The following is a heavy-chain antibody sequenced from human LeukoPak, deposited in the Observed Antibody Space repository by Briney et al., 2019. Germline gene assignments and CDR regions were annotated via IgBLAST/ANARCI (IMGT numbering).Heavy chain of an antibody. D-gene: IGHD1-26*01. Sequence: SETLSLTCAVYGGSFRGYSWTWIRQSPGKGLEWIGEINHSGSTNYNPSLKSRVTISVDSSKDQFSLRLSSVTAADTAVYYCAGWGLSDTYLIFDYWGQGTLVTVSS. CDR3: AGWGLSDTYLIFDY. J-gene: IGHJ4*02. CDR1: GGSFRGYS. CDR2: INHSGST. V-gene: IGHV4-34*01.